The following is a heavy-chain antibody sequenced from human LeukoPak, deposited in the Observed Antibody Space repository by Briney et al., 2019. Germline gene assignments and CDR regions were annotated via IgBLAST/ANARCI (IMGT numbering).Heavy chain of an antibody. CDR1: GFTFNTYA. Sequence: GGSLRLSCGASGFTFNTYAMSWVRQAPGTGPEWVSSISISGGSTYYADFVKGRFTISRDNSKNTLYLQMSTLRGEDTAVYYCAKHLVKNFYDNSGYLGAFDIWGRGTMVTVSP. D-gene: IGHD3-22*01. V-gene: IGHV3-23*01. CDR2: ISISGGST. J-gene: IGHJ3*02. CDR3: AKHLVKNFYDNSGYLGAFDI.